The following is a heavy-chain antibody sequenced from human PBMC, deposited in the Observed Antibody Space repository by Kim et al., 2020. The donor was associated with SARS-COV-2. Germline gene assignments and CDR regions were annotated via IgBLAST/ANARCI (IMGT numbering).Heavy chain of an antibody. CDR2: IKRKTDGGTT. V-gene: IGHV3-15*01. CDR1: GFTFSNAW. CDR3: TTDLHDYGDLDY. Sequence: GGSLRLSCAASGFTFSNAWMSWVRQAPGKGLEWVGRIKRKTDGGTTDYAAPMKGRFTISRDDSKKTLYLQMNSLKTEDTAVYYCTTDLHDYGDLDYWGQG. J-gene: IGHJ4*02. D-gene: IGHD4-17*01.